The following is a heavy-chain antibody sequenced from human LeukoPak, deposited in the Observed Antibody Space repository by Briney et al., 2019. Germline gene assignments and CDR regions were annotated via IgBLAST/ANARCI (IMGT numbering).Heavy chain of an antibody. CDR3: ARGHYYDSSGPAIDY. CDR1: GYTFTSYG. V-gene: IGHV1-18*01. CDR2: ISAYNGNT. J-gene: IGHJ4*02. D-gene: IGHD3-22*01. Sequence: GASVKVSCKASGYTFTSYGISWVRQAAGQGLEWMGWISAYNGNTNYAQKLQGRVTMTTDTSTSTAYMELRSLRSDDTAVYYCARGHYYDSSGPAIDYWGQGTLVTVSS.